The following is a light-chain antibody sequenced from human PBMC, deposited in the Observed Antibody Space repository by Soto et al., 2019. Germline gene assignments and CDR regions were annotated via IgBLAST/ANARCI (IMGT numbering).Light chain of an antibody. V-gene: IGLV2-18*02. CDR1: SSDVGSYNR. CDR3: NSYTSSNTYV. CDR2: EVN. J-gene: IGLJ1*01. Sequence: QSALTQPPSVSGSPGQSVTISCTGISSDVGSYNRVSWYQQPPGTAPKLMIYEVNNRPSGVPDRFSGSKSGNTASLTITGLQAEDEADYYCNSYTSSNTYVFGTGTKLTVL.